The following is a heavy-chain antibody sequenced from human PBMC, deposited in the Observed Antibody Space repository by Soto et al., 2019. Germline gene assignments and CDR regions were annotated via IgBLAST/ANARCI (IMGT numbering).Heavy chain of an antibody. J-gene: IGHJ2*01. D-gene: IGHD7-27*01. Sequence: QITLKESGPTLVKPTQTLTLTCTFSGFSLSTSGVGVGWIRQPPGKALEWLALIYWDDDKRYSPSLKSRLTITKDTSKNQVVLTMTNMDPVDTATYYCAHWAPLGIRHTGWYFDLWGRGTLVTVSS. CDR3: AHWAPLGIRHTGWYFDL. V-gene: IGHV2-5*02. CDR2: IYWDDDK. CDR1: GFSLSTSGVG.